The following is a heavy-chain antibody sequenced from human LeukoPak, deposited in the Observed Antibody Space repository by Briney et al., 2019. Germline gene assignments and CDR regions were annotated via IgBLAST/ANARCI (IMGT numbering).Heavy chain of an antibody. D-gene: IGHD3-9*01. J-gene: IGHJ4*02. CDR1: AFTFSSYG. CDR3: ARDPPGTYDILTGPDY. Sequence: GGSLRLSCAASAFTFSSYGMHWVRQAPGKGLEWVAVIWYDGSNKYYADSVKGRFTISRDNSKNTLYLQMNSLRAEDTAVYYCARDPPGTYDILTGPDYWGQGTLVTVSS. CDR2: IWYDGSNK. V-gene: IGHV3-33*01.